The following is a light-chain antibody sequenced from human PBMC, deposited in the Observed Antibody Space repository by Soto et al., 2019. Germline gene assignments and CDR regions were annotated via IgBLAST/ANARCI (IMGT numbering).Light chain of an antibody. CDR1: QSVSNTY. CDR2: GAS. V-gene: IGKV3-20*01. J-gene: IGKJ1*01. CDR3: QQYGSSPQT. Sequence: EIVLTQFPGTLSLSPGERATLSCRASQSVSNTYLAWYQQKPGQAPRLLIYGASSRATGIPDRFSGSGSATDFTLTISRLEPEDFAVYYCQQYGSSPQTFGRGTKVDIK.